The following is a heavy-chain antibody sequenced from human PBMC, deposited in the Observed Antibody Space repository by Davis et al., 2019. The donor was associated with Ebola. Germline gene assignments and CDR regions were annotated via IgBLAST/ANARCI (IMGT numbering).Heavy chain of an antibody. CDR2: IKQDGSEK. Sequence: PGGSLRLSCAASGFTFSSSWMSWVRQAPGKGLEWVANIKQDGSEKYYVDSVKGRFTVSRDNAKNSLYLQMNSLRAEDTAVYYCARDLVVLMVYASPIDPWGQGTLVTVSS. CDR3: ARDLVVLMVYASPIDP. V-gene: IGHV3-7*01. CDR1: GFTFSSSW. J-gene: IGHJ5*02. D-gene: IGHD2-8*01.